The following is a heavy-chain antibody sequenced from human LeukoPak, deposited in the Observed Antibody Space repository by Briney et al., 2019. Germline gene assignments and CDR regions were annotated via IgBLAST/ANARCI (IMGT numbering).Heavy chain of an antibody. CDR3: AGSSGWFNDDAFDI. D-gene: IGHD6-19*01. V-gene: IGHV3-64*01. CDR1: GFTFSSYA. Sequence: GGSLRLSCAASGFTFSSYAMHWVRQAPGKGLEYVSAISSNGGSTYYANSVKGRFTISRDNSKNTLYLQMGSLGAEDMAVYYCAGSSGWFNDDAFDIWGQGTMVTVSS. J-gene: IGHJ3*02. CDR2: ISSNGGST.